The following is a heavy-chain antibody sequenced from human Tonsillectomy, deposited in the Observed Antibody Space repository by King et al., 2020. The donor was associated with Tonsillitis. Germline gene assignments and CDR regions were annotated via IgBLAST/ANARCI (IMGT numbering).Heavy chain of an antibody. D-gene: IGHD3-3*01. CDR2: IYYSGST. CDR1: GGSISSGDYY. J-gene: IGHJ4*02. Sequence: VQLQESGPGLVKPSQTLSLTCTVSGGSISSGDYYWSWIRQPPGKGLEWIGYIYYSGSTYYNPSLKSRVTISVDTSKNQFSLKLSSVTAADTAVYYCARGQARDFWSGPLRIHTQNWGQGTLVTVSS. CDR3: ARGQARDFWSGPLRIHTQN. V-gene: IGHV4-30-4*01.